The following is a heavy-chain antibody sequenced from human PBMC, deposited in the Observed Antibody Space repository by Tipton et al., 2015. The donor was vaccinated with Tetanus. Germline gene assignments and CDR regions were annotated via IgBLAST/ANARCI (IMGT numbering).Heavy chain of an antibody. J-gene: IGHJ5*02. D-gene: IGHD2-2*01. Sequence: TLSLTCNVSGVSVTTYHWSWIRQPAGKGLEWIGRIYSSGTTNYDPSLRGRVTMSIDTSKNRFSLKLTSVTAADTAMYYCARGSDSVVVPGVTRADWCDPWGQGTLVTVSS. V-gene: IGHV4-4*07. CDR3: ARGSDSVVVPGVTRADWCDP. CDR2: IYSSGTT. CDR1: GVSVTTYH.